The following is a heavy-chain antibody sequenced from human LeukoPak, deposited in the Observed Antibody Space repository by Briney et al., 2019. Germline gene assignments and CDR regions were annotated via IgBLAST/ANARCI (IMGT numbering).Heavy chain of an antibody. J-gene: IGHJ4*02. CDR1: GGSILTTNW. CDR2: VHLSGAS. CDR3: ARVPYGEVVDY. Sequence: SETLSLTCAVSGGSILTTNWWSWVRQTPGKGLEWIGEVHLSGASNYNPSLKSRVSMSIDKSKNQLSLKLTSVTAADTAMYYCARVPYGEVVDYWGQGTLVTVSS. D-gene: IGHD4-17*01. V-gene: IGHV4-4*02.